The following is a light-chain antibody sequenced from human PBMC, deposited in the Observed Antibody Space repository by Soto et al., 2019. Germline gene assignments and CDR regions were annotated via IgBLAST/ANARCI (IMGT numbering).Light chain of an antibody. J-gene: IGKJ4*01. V-gene: IGKV3-20*01. CDR2: GAS. CDR3: HQYGTLPLS. Sequence: EILLTQSPGTLSLSPGDRATLSCRASQSLGSTFLAWYQQKSGQSPRLLIYGASDMATDIPDRFSGSGSGADFTLTISRLEPEDFAVYFCHQYGTLPLSFGGGTKVEIK. CDR1: QSLGSTF.